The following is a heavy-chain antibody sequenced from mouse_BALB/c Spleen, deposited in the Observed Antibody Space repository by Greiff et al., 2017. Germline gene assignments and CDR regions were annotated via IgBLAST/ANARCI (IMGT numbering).Heavy chain of an antibody. Sequence: EVKVEESGGGLVQPGGSLKLSCAASGFTFSSYTMSWVRQTPEKRLEWVAYISNGGGSTYYPDTVKGRFTISRDNAKNTLYLQMSSLKSEDTAMYYCARLRLSYYFDYWGQGTTLTVSS. CDR2: ISNGGGST. D-gene: IGHD1-2*01. V-gene: IGHV5-12-2*01. J-gene: IGHJ2*01. CDR1: GFTFSSYT. CDR3: ARLRLSYYFDY.